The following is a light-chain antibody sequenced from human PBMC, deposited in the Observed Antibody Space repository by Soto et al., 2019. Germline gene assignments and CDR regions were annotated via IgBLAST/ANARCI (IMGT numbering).Light chain of an antibody. CDR3: QKYKSAPSLT. CDR1: QGICNF. J-gene: IGKJ4*01. CDR2: AAS. Sequence: DFQMTHSPSSLSASVGDRVTITCRASQGICNFLAWYQHKPGKVPKLLIYAASTLQSGVPSRFSGSGSGTDFTLTISSLQPEDVATYYCQKYKSAPSLTFGGGTKVEIK. V-gene: IGKV1-27*01.